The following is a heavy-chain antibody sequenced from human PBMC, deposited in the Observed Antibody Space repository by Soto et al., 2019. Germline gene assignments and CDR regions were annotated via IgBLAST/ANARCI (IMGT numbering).Heavy chain of an antibody. CDR2: IIPIFGTA. J-gene: IGHJ5*02. CDR1: GGTFSSYA. V-gene: IGHV1-69*06. CDR3: ARVGIVLVVAAMGGANNWFDP. D-gene: IGHD2-15*01. Sequence: QVQLVQSGAEVKKPGSSVKVSCKASGGTFSSYAISWVRQAPGQGLEWMGGIIPIFGTANYAQKFQGRVTITADKSTSTAYMELSSLRSEDTAVYYCARVGIVLVVAAMGGANNWFDPWGQGTLVTVSS.